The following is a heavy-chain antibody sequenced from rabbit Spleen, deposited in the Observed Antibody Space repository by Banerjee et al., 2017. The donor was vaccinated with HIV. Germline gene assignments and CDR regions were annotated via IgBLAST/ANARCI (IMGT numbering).Heavy chain of an antibody. CDR2: IYSGGSAST. CDR3: ARDTGTSFSTYGMDL. CDR1: GFTISGYW. Sequence: QEQLEESGGGLVQPGGSLTLSCKAFGFTISGYWMNWVRQAPGKGLECIACIYSGGSASTYYANWAKGRFTISKTSSTTVTLQMTSLTAADTATYFCARDTGTSFSTYGMDLWGQGTLVTVS. V-gene: IGHV1S45*01. D-gene: IGHD8-1*01. J-gene: IGHJ6*01.